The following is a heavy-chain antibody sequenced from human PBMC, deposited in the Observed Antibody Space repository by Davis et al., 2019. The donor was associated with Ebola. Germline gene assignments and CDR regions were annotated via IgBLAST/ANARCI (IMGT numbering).Heavy chain of an antibody. J-gene: IGHJ5*02. V-gene: IGHV3-7*03. CDR2: IKQDGSEK. D-gene: IGHD1-26*01. CDR1: GGSISSSNW. Sequence: GGSLRLSCAVSGGSISSSNWWSWVRQAPGKGLEWVANIKQDGSEKYYVDSVKGRFTISRDNAKNSLYLQMNNLRVDDTAVYYCASNAWAGFDPWGQGTLVTV. CDR3: ASNAWAGFDP.